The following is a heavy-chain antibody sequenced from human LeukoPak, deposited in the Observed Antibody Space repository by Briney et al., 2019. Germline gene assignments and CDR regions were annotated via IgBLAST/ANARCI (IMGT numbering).Heavy chain of an antibody. Sequence: SETLYLTCIVSGGSISGSSYYWGWIRQPPGKRLEWSGSLFYNENTYFNPSLKSRATMFVDTSKTQFSLTLGSMTATDTAVYYCARLMIRGVIVEWGRGTLVTVSS. J-gene: IGHJ4*02. CDR1: GGSISGSSYY. CDR3: ARLMIRGVIVE. D-gene: IGHD3-10*01. CDR2: LFYNENT. V-gene: IGHV4-39*01.